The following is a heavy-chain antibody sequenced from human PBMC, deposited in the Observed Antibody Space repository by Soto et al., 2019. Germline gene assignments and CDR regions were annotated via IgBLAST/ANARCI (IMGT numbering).Heavy chain of an antibody. Sequence: ASVKVSCKASGYNFFVYYIYWVRQAPGQGLEWMGWVNPNNGDTNYAQKFRGRVTLTWDTSINTAYMELNSDDTAVYYCAGSGECSGGSCPWVLEYWGQGTLVTVSS. CDR2: VNPNNGDT. CDR1: GYNFFVYY. D-gene: IGHD2-15*01. V-gene: IGHV1-2*02. J-gene: IGHJ4*02. CDR3: AGSGECSGGSCPWVLEY.